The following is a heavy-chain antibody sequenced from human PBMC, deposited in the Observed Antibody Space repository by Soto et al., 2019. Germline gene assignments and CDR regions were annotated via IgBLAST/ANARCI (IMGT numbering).Heavy chain of an antibody. D-gene: IGHD6-6*01. CDR2: IKSKTDGGTT. CDR3: TATLEYSSSSAFDI. Sequence: GGSLRLSCAASGFTFSNAWMSWVRQAPGKGLEWVGRIKSKTDGGTTDYAAPVKGRFTISRDDSKNTLYLQMNSLKTEDTAVYYCTATLEYSSSSAFDIWGQGTMVTVSS. V-gene: IGHV3-15*01. CDR1: GFTFSNAW. J-gene: IGHJ3*02.